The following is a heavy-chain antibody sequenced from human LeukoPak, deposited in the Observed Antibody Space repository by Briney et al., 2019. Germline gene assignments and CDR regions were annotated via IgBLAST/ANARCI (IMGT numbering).Heavy chain of an antibody. V-gene: IGHV3-21*01. CDR2: ISSRSTYI. CDR1: GFTFNTYS. D-gene: IGHD3-22*01. Sequence: GGSLRLSCAASGFTFNTYSMNWVRQAPGKGLEWVSSISSRSTYIYYADSVKGRFTISRDNAKNSLYLQMNSLRAEDTAVYYCARGADSSGYYGSSDAFDIWGQGTMVTVSP. CDR3: ARGADSSGYYGSSDAFDI. J-gene: IGHJ3*02.